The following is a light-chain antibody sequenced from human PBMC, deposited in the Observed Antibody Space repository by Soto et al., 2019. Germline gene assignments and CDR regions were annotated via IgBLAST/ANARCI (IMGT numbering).Light chain of an antibody. J-gene: IGLJ2*01. CDR1: YSNVGYFA. V-gene: IGLV1-36*01. CDR3: AAWDDSLKGLV. CDR2: YDD. Sequence: QSVLTQPPSVSEAPRQRVTISCTGSYSNVGYFAVNWYQQLPGKAPKLLIYYDDLVSAGVSDRFSASKSGASASLAISDLQSEDEAIYYCAAWDDSLKGLVFGGGTKLTVL.